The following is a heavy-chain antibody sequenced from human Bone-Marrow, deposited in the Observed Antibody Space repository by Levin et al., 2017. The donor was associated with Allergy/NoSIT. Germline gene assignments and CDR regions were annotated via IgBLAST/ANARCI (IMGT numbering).Heavy chain of an antibody. CDR2: ITYDGSDE. CDR3: AIARVYFESGTAYDGDALAL. J-gene: IGHJ3*01. D-gene: IGHD3/OR15-3a*01. V-gene: IGHV3-30*03. Sequence: PGGSLRLSCAASGFTFRGFGMHWVRQIPGKGLEWVAVITYDGSDEDYADSMKGRFTISRDNSKNTLYLQMNSLRVEDTALYYCAIARVYFESGTAYDGDALALWGQGTMVSVSS. CDR1: GFTFRGFG.